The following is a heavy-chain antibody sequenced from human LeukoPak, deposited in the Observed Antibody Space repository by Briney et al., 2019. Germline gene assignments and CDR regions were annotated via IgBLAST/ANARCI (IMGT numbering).Heavy chain of an antibody. D-gene: IGHD3-22*01. J-gene: IGHJ3*02. Sequence: SETLSLTCTVSGGSISSYYWSWIRQPAGKGLEWIGRIYTSGSTNYNPSLKSRVTMSVDTSKNQFSLKLSSVTAADTAVYYCARVPDYYDSSGYYFDASDIWGQGTMVTVSS. CDR3: ARVPDYYDSSGYYFDASDI. CDR2: IYTSGST. CDR1: GGSISSYY. V-gene: IGHV4-4*07.